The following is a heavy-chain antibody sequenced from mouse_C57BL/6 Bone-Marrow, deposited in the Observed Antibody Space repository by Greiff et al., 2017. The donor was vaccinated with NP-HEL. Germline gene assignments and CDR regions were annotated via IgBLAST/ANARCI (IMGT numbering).Heavy chain of an antibody. D-gene: IGHD4-1*01. CDR1: GFTFTDYY. CDR3: ARYQTGFDY. J-gene: IGHJ2*01. CDR2: IRNKANGYTT. Sequence: EVQLVESGGGLVQPGGSLSLSCAASGFTFTDYYMSWVRQPPGKALEWLGFIRNKANGYTTEYSASVKGRFTISRDNSQSILYLQMNALRAEDSATYCCARYQTGFDYWGQGTTLTVSS. V-gene: IGHV7-3*01.